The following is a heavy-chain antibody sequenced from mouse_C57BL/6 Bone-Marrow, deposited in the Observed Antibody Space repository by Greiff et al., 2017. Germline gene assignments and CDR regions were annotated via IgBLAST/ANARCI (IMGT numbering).Heavy chain of an antibody. Sequence: QVQLQQPGAELVKPGASVKMSCKASGYTFTSYWITWVKQRPGQGLEWIGDIYPGSGSTNYNEKFKSKATLTVYTSSSTAYMQLSSLTSEDSAVYYCAREKLFDYWGQGTTLTVSS. D-gene: IGHD4-1*01. CDR3: AREKLFDY. J-gene: IGHJ2*01. CDR2: IYPGSGST. CDR1: GYTFTSYW. V-gene: IGHV1-55*01.